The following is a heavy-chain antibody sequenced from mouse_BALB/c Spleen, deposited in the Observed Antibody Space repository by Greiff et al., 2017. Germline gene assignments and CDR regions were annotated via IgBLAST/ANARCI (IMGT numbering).Heavy chain of an antibody. Sequence: QVQLQQSGAELAKPGASVKMSCKASGYTFTSYWMHWVKQRPGQGLEWIGYINPSTGYTEYNQKFKDKATLTADKSSSTAYMQLSSLTSEDSAVYYCAKANWDAMDYWGQGTSVTVSS. D-gene: IGHD4-1*01. V-gene: IGHV1-7*01. J-gene: IGHJ4*01. CDR3: AKANWDAMDY. CDR2: INPSTGYT. CDR1: GYTFTSYW.